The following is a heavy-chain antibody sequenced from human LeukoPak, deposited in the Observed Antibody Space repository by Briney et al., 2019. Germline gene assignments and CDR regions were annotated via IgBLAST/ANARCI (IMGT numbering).Heavy chain of an antibody. CDR3: ARGPFDY. Sequence: GGSLILSCAASGFTFSSYAMHWVRQAPGKGLEWVAVISYDGSNKYYADSVKGRFTISRDNSKNTLYLQMNSLRAEDTAVYYCARGPFDYWGQGTLVTVSS. CDR2: ISYDGSNK. V-gene: IGHV3-30-3*01. CDR1: GFTFSSYA. J-gene: IGHJ4*02.